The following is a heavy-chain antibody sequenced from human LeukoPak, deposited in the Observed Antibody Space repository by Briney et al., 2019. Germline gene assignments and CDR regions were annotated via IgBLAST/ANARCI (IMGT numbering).Heavy chain of an antibody. CDR3: ARQRGSGCLDY. CDR2: IKQDGSET. Sequence: GSLRLPWSALKFTLEKQLDNWVPQGPGEGLEWVANIKQDGSETYYVDSVKGRFTISRDNAKNSLSLQMNSLRAEDTAVYYCARQRGSGCLDYWGQGTLVTVSS. J-gene: IGHJ4*02. CDR1: FTLEKQL. V-gene: IGHV3-7*02. D-gene: IGHD6-19*01.